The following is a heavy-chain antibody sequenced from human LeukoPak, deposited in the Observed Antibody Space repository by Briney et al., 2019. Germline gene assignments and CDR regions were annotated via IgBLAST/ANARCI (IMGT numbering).Heavy chain of an antibody. D-gene: IGHD3-22*01. CDR2: IKTKSDGGTA. CDR1: GMTFSDAW. Sequence: GGSLRLSCAASGMTFSDAWMSWVRQAPGKGLEWLGRIKTKSDGGTADYVAPVKDRFIISRDDSKNTLYLQMNSLKTEDTAVYYRSTAIYDITWGQGTRVTVSS. J-gene: IGHJ4*02. V-gene: IGHV3-15*05. CDR3: STAIYDIT.